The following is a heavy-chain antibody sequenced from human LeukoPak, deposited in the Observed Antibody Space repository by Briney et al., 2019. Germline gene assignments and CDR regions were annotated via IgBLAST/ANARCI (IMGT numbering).Heavy chain of an antibody. D-gene: IGHD2-15*01. CDR2: ISSTSEYI. J-gene: IGHJ4*02. Sequence: GGSLRLSCAASGFTFSSYSLNWVRQAPGEGLEWVSSISSTSEYIHYADSVKGRFAISRDNAKNSLYLQMNSLRAEDTAVYYCARPSPGRGGFWYFDYWGPGTLVTVSS. CDR1: GFTFSSYS. V-gene: IGHV3-21*01. CDR3: ARPSPGRGGFWYFDY.